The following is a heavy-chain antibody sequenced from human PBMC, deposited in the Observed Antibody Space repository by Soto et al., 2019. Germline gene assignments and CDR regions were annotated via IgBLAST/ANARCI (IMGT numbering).Heavy chain of an antibody. CDR1: GFTFSSYA. D-gene: IGHD2-2*01. V-gene: IGHV3-23*01. CDR2: ISGSGGST. Sequence: PGGSLRLSCAASGFTFSSYAMSWVRQAPGKGLEWVSAISGSGGSTYYADSVKGRFTISRDNSKNTLYLQMNSLRAEDTAVYYCAKTADCSSTSCYSSNWFDPWGQGTLVTVSS. CDR3: AKTADCSSTSCYSSNWFDP. J-gene: IGHJ5*02.